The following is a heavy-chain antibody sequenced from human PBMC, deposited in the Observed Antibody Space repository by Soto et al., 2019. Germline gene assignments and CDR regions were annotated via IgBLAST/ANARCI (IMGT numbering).Heavy chain of an antibody. CDR3: ARDWAVVPAAMTEVGYYYGMDV. Sequence: ASVKVSCKACGYTFTSYGISWVRQAPGQGLEWMGWISAYNGNTNYAQKLQGRVTMTTDTSTSTAYMELRSLRSDDTAVYYCARDWAVVPAAMTEVGYYYGMDVWGQGTTVTVSS. J-gene: IGHJ6*02. V-gene: IGHV1-18*01. CDR2: ISAYNGNT. CDR1: GYTFTSYG. D-gene: IGHD2-2*01.